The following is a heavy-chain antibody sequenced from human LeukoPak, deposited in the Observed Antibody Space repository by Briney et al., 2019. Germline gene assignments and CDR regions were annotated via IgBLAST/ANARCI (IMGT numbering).Heavy chain of an antibody. CDR2: INSGGDDT. Sequence: PGASLRLSCAGSGFTFRTYAMGWVRQAPGKGLEWVSSINSGGDDTYYADSVKGRFTISRDNFKNTLYLQMNSLRAEDTAVYYCVKPPRLSIIRGEGMDVRGQGTTVTVSS. V-gene: IGHV3-23*01. J-gene: IGHJ6*02. D-gene: IGHD3-10*01. CDR1: GFTFRTYA. CDR3: VKPPRLSIIRGEGMDV.